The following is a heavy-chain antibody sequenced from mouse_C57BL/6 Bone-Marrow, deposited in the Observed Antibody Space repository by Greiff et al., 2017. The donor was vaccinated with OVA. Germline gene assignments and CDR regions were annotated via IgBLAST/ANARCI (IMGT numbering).Heavy chain of an antibody. CDR2: IDPENGDT. CDR1: GINIKDDY. Sequence: VHVKQSGAELVRPGASVKLSYTASGINIKDDYMHWVKQRPEQGLEWIGWIDPENGDTEYASKFQGKATITVDTSSNTAYLQLSSLTSEDTAVYYCDGYYYWGQGTTLTVSS. J-gene: IGHJ2*01. CDR3: DGYYY. V-gene: IGHV14-4*01. D-gene: IGHD2-3*01.